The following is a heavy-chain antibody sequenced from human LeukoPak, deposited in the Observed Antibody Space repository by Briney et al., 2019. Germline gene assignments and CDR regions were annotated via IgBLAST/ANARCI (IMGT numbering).Heavy chain of an antibody. V-gene: IGHV3-30*18. D-gene: IGHD6-13*01. CDR1: GFTFNNYG. J-gene: IGHJ1*01. Sequence: GGSLRLSCAASGFTFNNYGMSWVRQAPGKGLEWVAVISYDGSTKYYADSVKGRFTISRDNSKSTLYLQMNSLRAEDTAVYYCAKESGSRSYGAYFPHWGQGTLVTVSS. CDR3: AKESGSRSYGAYFPH. CDR2: ISYDGSTK.